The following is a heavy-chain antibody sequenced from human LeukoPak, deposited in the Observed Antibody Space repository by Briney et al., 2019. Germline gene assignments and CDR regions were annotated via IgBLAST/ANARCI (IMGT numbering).Heavy chain of an antibody. Sequence: ASVKVSCKASGYTFTGFHMHWVRQAPGQGLEWMGWINPNSGGTNYAQKFQGRVTMTRDTSISTVYMELSRLRSDDTAVYYCASLKNYYDSSGYLVTDAFDIWGQGTMVTVSS. D-gene: IGHD3-22*01. CDR3: ASLKNYYDSSGYLVTDAFDI. J-gene: IGHJ3*02. CDR2: INPNSGGT. CDR1: GYTFTGFH. V-gene: IGHV1-2*02.